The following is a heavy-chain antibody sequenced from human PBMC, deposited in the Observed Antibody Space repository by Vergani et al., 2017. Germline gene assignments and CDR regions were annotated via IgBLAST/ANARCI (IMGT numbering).Heavy chain of an antibody. V-gene: IGHV3-9*01. CDR2: IRWNSGSI. J-gene: IGHJ6*03. Sequence: EVQLVESGGGLVQPGRSLRLSCAASGFTFDDYAMHWVRQAPGKGLEWVSGIRWNSGSIGYAGSVKGRFTIARDNAKNSLYLQMNSLRADDTALYYCAKDGDYDSSASVDYYYYYXMDFWGKGITVTVSS. CDR3: AKDGDYDSSASVDYYYYYXMDF. D-gene: IGHD3-22*01. CDR1: GFTFDDYA.